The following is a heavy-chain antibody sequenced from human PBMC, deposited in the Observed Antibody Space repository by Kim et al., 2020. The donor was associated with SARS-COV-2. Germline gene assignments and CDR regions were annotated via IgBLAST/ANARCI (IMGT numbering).Heavy chain of an antibody. Sequence: SETLSLTCTVSGGSISSGGYYWSWIRQHPGKGLEWIGYIYYSGSTYYNPSLKSRVTISVDTSKNPFSLKLSSVTAADTAVYYCARAPITMIVVVQAFDIWGQGTMVTVSS. CDR2: IYYSGST. CDR3: ARAPITMIVVVQAFDI. V-gene: IGHV4-31*03. J-gene: IGHJ3*02. CDR1: GGSISSGGYY. D-gene: IGHD3-22*01.